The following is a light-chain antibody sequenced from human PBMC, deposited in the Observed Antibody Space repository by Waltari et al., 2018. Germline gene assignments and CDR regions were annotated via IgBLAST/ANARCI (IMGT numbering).Light chain of an antibody. CDR2: HAS. CDR3: QQYDSVPFT. J-gene: IGKJ4*01. V-gene: IGKV1-33*01. CDR1: QDINDY. Sequence: DIQMTQSPSSLSASVGDRVTITCQASQDINDYLNWYQQKPGKAPKLLVYHASYLETGVPSRFSGDGSGTDFTVTITSLQPEDIATYYCQQYDSVPFTFGGGTKVEIK.